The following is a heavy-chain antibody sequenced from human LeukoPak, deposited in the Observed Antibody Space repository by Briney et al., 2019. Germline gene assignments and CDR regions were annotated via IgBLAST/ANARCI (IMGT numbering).Heavy chain of an antibody. J-gene: IGHJ4*02. CDR2: IYHSGNT. CDR1: IDSTTNYY. V-gene: IGHV4-59*01. Sequence: SETLSLTCSVPIDSTTNYYWSWTRQPPGKGLEWIGFIYHSGNTNKNPSLTTRVTMSVDTSKTQITLRLSSVTAADTAVYYCAREEGIAAAGALEYWGQGILVTVSS. CDR3: AREEGIAAAGALEY. D-gene: IGHD6-13*01.